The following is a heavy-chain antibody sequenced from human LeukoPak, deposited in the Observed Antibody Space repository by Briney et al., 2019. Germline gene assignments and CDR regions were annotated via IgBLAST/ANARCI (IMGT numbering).Heavy chain of an antibody. V-gene: IGHV3-23*01. D-gene: IGHD1-26*01. J-gene: IGHJ3*02. CDR3: AKALGVYVFDI. Sequence: GGSLRLSCAASGFTFSNYAMSWVRQAPGKGLEWVSAISGSGGSTNYADSVKGRFTISRDNSKNTLYLQMNSLRADDTAVYYCAKALGVYVFDIWGQGTMVTVSS. CDR1: GFTFSNYA. CDR2: ISGSGGST.